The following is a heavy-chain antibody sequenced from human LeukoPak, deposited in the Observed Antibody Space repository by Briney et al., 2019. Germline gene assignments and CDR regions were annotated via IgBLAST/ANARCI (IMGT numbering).Heavy chain of an antibody. Sequence: PSETLSLTCTVSGDSISSNYWSWIRQPPGKGLEWIGYIPYSGSTNYNASLKSRVTMSIDTSKNQFSLKLSSVTAADTAVYYCARLPLGYCGGTSCLEWGQGTLVTVSS. V-gene: IGHV4-59*01. CDR3: ARLPLGYCGGTSCLE. D-gene: IGHD2-2*01. CDR2: IPYSGST. J-gene: IGHJ4*02. CDR1: GDSISSNY.